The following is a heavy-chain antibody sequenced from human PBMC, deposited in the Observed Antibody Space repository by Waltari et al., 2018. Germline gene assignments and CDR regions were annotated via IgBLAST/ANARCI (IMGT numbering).Heavy chain of an antibody. D-gene: IGHD4-17*01. CDR3: ARDFDYGDYAFQH. CDR2: ISSSSSTI. J-gene: IGHJ1*01. CDR1: GFTFSSYS. V-gene: IGHV3-48*01. Sequence: EVQLVESGGGLVQPGGSLRLSCAASGFTFSSYSMTWVRQAPGKGLEWVSYISSSSSTIYYADSVKGRFTISRDNAKNSLYLQMNSLRAEDTAVYYCARDFDYGDYAFQHWGQGTLVTVSS.